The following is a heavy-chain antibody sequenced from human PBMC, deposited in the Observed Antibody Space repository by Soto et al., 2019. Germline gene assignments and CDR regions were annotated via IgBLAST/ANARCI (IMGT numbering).Heavy chain of an antibody. CDR1: GGSISSSNW. V-gene: IGHV4-4*02. Sequence: SETLSLTCAVSGGSISSSNWWSWVRQPPGKGLEWIGEIYHSGSTNYNPSLKSRVTISVDKSKNQFSLKLSSVTAADTAVYYCARVPLGITGTMVGYYYYGMDVWGQGTTVTVSS. CDR3: ARVPLGITGTMVGYYYYGMDV. D-gene: IGHD1-7*01. J-gene: IGHJ6*02. CDR2: IYHSGST.